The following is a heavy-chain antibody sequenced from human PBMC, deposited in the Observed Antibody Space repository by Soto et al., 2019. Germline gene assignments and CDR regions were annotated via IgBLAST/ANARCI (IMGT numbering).Heavy chain of an antibody. CDR2: IKQDGSEK. CDR1: GFTFSSYW. V-gene: IGHV3-7*01. Sequence: GGSLRLSCAASGFTFSSYWMSWVRQAPGKGLEWVANIKQDGSEKYYVDSVKGRFTISRDNAKNSLYLQMNSLRAEDTAVYYCARDGSSGWYRYFDYWGQGTLVTVSS. CDR3: ARDGSSGWYRYFDY. D-gene: IGHD6-19*01. J-gene: IGHJ4*02.